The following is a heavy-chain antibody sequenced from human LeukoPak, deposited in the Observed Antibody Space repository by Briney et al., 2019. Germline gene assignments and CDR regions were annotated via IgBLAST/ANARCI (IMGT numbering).Heavy chain of an antibody. D-gene: IGHD3-22*01. J-gene: IGHJ4*02. CDR1: GFTVSNNY. Sequence: GGSLRLSCAASGFTVSNNYMSWVRQAPGKGLEWVSAISGSGGSTYYADSVKGRFTISRDNSKNTLYLQMNSLRAEDTAVYYCAKDSLMDYYDSSGYYVFDYWGQGTLVTVSS. V-gene: IGHV3-23*01. CDR2: ISGSGGST. CDR3: AKDSLMDYYDSSGYYVFDY.